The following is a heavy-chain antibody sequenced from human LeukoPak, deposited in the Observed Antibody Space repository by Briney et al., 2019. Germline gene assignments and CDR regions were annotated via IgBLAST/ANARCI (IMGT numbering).Heavy chain of an antibody. CDR2: IYTSGST. CDR3: ARDSAVPAAPSWFDP. CDR1: GGSISSGSYY. V-gene: IGHV4-61*02. D-gene: IGHD2-2*01. Sequence: PSETLSLTCTVSGGSISSGSYYWSWIRQPAGKGLEWIGRIYTSGSTNYNPSLKSRVTISVDTSKNQFSLKLSSVTAADTAVYYCARDSAVPAAPSWFDPWGQGTLVTVSS. J-gene: IGHJ5*02.